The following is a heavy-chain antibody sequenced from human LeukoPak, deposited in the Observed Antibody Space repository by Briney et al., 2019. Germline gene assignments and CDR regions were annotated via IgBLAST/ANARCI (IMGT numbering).Heavy chain of an antibody. CDR1: GGSIISYY. V-gene: IGHV4-38-2*02. D-gene: IGHD1-7*01. CDR3: ARDDTNYAHFDY. Sequence: PSETLSLTCSVSGGSIISYYWSWIRQPPGKGLEWIGSIYHSGSTYYNPSLKSRVTISVDTSKNQFSLKLSSVTAADTAVYYCARDDTNYAHFDYWGQGTLVTVSS. J-gene: IGHJ4*02. CDR2: IYHSGST.